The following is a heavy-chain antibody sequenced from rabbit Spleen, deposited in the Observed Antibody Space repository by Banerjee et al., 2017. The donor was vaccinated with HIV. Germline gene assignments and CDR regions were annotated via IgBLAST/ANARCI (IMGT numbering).Heavy chain of an antibody. CDR1: GFDFSNYG. D-gene: IGHD1-1*01. CDR2: IDPLFDNT. V-gene: IGHV1S47*01. CDR3: VRDQAGYASSSGVNIPYL. J-gene: IGHJ6*01. Sequence: QEQLVESGGGLVQPGGSLKLSCKASGFDFSNYGVTWVRQAPGKGLEWIGYIDPLFDNTSYANWVNGRFSISRENPHNTLYLQLSSLTAADTATYFCVRDQAGYASSSGVNIPYLWGPGTLVPVS.